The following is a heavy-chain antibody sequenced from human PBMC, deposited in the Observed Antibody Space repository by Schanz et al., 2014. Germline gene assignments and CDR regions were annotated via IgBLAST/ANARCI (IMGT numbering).Heavy chain of an antibody. Sequence: EVQLVESGGGLVQPGESLRLSCAVSGFSFSSYSMSWVRQAPGKGLEWIAYISSGGTTIYYADSVKGRFTISRDNAKCFMYLHINRLRLHGSDLSYPTRPTSLPVRG. CDR2: ISSGGTTI. V-gene: IGHV3-48*01. J-gene: IGHJ3*01. CDR1: GFSFSSYS. D-gene: IGHD6-6*01. CDR3: TRPTSLPV.